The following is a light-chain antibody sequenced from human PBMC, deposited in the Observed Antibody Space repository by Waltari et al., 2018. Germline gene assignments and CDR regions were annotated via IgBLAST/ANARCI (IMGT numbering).Light chain of an antibody. CDR3: CSYAGSSTFV. V-gene: IGLV2-23*02. CDR2: DVN. Sequence: QSALTQPATVSGSPTQSITIPCPGTTSVVGISTLVSWYQQHPGSAPKLMIFDVNKRPSGISNRFSGSKSGNTASLTISGLQAEDEADYYCCSYAGSSTFVFGGGTKLTVL. J-gene: IGLJ2*01. CDR1: TSVVGISTL.